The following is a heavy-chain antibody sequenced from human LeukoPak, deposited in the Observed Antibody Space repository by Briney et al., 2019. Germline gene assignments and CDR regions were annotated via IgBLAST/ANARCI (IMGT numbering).Heavy chain of an antibody. D-gene: IGHD3-22*01. CDR3: AKDRPNFHENSGHYYRRDGDS. J-gene: IGHJ5*01. CDR2: MCGTAGCT. V-gene: IGHV3-23*01. CDR1: GFTFYMYA. Sequence: GGSLRLSCQASGFTFYMYAMSWVRQAPGKGLEWVASMCGTAGCTFYPDTVKGRFTISRDNSKNVLYLRMNSLTAEDTAIYYCAKDRPNFHENSGHYYRRDGDSWGQGTLVTVSS.